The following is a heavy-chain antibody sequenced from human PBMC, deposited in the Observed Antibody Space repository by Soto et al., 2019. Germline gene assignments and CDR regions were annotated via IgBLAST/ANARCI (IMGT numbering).Heavy chain of an antibody. Sequence: ASVKVSCKASGYTFTGYYMHWVRQAPGQGLEWMGWINPNSGGTNYAQKFQGRVTMTRDTSISTAYMELSRLRSDDTAVYYCAGEGIVVAYNYGMDVWGQGTTVTVSS. V-gene: IGHV1-2*02. CDR3: AGEGIVVAYNYGMDV. CDR2: INPNSGGT. J-gene: IGHJ6*02. D-gene: IGHD2-2*01. CDR1: GYTFTGYY.